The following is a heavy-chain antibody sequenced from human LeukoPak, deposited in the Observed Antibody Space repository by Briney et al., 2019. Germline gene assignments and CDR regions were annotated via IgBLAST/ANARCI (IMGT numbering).Heavy chain of an antibody. CDR1: GGSFSGYY. CDR2: INHSGST. J-gene: IGHJ6*02. Sequence: SSETLSLTCAVYGGSFSGYYWSWIRQPPGKGLEWIGEINHSGSTNYNPSLKSRVTISVDTSKNQFSLKLSSVTAADTAVYYCARSVSSGGIMDVWGQGTTVTVSS. D-gene: IGHD2-15*01. V-gene: IGHV4-34*01. CDR3: ARSVSSGGIMDV.